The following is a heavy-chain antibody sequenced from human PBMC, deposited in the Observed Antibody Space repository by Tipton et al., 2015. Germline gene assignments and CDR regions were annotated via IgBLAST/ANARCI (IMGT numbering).Heavy chain of an antibody. V-gene: IGHV3-30*18. CDR3: AKALTYYYDSSGYSDAFDI. Sequence: SLRLSCAASGFTFSTYGMHWVRQAPGKGLEWVAVISYDGSNKYYADSVKGRFTISRDNSKNTLYLQMNSLRAEDTAVYYCAKALTYYYDSSGYSDAFDIWGQGAMVTVSS. D-gene: IGHD3-22*01. CDR2: ISYDGSNK. J-gene: IGHJ3*02. CDR1: GFTFSTYG.